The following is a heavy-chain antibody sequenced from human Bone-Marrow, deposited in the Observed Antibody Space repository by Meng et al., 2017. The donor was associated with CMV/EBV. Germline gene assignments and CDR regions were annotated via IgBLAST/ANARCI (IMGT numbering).Heavy chain of an antibody. CDR1: GGSISSSSYY. Sequence: SEALSLTCTVSGGSISSSSYYWGWIRQPPGKGLEWIGSMYYSGSTYYNPSLKSRVTISVDTSKNQFSLKLSSVTAADTAVYYCARVSSSSWYEETGLHEGMYFDYWGQGTLVTVSS. D-gene: IGHD6-13*01. V-gene: IGHV4-39*07. J-gene: IGHJ4*02. CDR3: ARVSSSSWYEETGLHEGMYFDY. CDR2: MYYSGST.